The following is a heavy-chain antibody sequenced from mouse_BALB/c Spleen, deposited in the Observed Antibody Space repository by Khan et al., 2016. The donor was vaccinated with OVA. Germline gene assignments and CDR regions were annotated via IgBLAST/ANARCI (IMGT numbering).Heavy chain of an antibody. V-gene: IGHV1S56*01. Sequence: VQLQQSGPELVKPGASVRISCKASGYTFTSYYIHWVKQRPGQGLEWIGWIYPGNINTGYNEKFKGKATLTADKSSSKAYMQLSSLAAEDSAVCFRSRWGGNYPSYAMDYWGQGTSVTVSS. CDR1: GYTFTSYY. CDR2: IYPGNINT. J-gene: IGHJ4*01. CDR3: SRWGGNYPSYAMDY. D-gene: IGHD2-1*01.